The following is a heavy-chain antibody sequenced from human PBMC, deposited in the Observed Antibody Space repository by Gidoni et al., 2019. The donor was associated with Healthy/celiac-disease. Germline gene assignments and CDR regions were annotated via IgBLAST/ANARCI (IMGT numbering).Heavy chain of an antibody. CDR1: GGSISSGGYY. J-gene: IGHJ6*02. V-gene: IGHV4-31*03. Sequence: QVQLQESGPGLVKPSQTLSLTCTVSGGSISSGGYYWSWIRQHPGKGLEWIGYIYYSGSTYYNPSLKSRVTISVDTSKNQFSLKLSSVTAADTAVYYCARAHYGDYGNLYYYYGMDVWGQGTTVTVSS. CDR2: IYYSGST. CDR3: ARAHYGDYGNLYYYYGMDV. D-gene: IGHD4-17*01.